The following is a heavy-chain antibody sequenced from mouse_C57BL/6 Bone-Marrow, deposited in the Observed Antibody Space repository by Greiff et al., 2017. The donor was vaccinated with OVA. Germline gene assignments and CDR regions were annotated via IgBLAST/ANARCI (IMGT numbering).Heavy chain of an antibody. CDR1: GYAFSSYW. CDR2: IYPGDGDT. CDR3: ARAVKVYYDYDGFAY. Sequence: QVQLQQSGAELVKPGASVKISCKASGYAFSSYWMNWVKQRPGKGLEWIGQIYPGDGDTNYNGKFKGKATLTADKYSSAAYMQRSSLTSEDSAVYFCARAVKVYYDYDGFAYWGQGTLVTVSA. J-gene: IGHJ3*01. D-gene: IGHD2-4*01. V-gene: IGHV1-80*01.